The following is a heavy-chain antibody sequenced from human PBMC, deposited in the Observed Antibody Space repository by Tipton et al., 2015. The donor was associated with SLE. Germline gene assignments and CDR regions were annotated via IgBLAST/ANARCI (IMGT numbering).Heavy chain of an antibody. CDR3: ARGRVAPHY. D-gene: IGHD3-3*01. CDR2: INHSGST. J-gene: IGHJ4*02. V-gene: IGHV4-34*01. CDR1: GGSFSGYY. Sequence: AVCGGSFSGYYWSWIRQPPGKGLEWIGEINHSGSTNYNPSLKNRVTISVDTSKNQFSLKLNSMTAADTAVYYCARGRVAPHYWGQGTLVTVSS.